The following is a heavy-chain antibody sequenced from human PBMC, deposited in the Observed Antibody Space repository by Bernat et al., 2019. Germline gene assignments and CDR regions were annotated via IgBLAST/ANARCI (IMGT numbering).Heavy chain of an antibody. D-gene: IGHD5-12*01. CDR2: ISSSGSTI. Sequence: EVQLVESGGGLVQPGGSLRLSCAASGFTFSSYEMNWVRPAPGKGLEWGSHISSSGSTIYYADSVKGRFTISRDNDENSLYLQMNSMRDEDTAVYYCARVDESGYSGYGDPAGAFDIWGQGTMVTVSS. V-gene: IGHV3-48*03. CDR3: ARVDESGYSGYGDPAGAFDI. CDR1: GFTFSSYE. J-gene: IGHJ3*02.